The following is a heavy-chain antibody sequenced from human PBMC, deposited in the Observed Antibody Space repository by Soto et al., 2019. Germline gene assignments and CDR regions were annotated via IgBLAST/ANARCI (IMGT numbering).Heavy chain of an antibody. CDR1: GFTFSSYA. CDR3: AKDDYDSSGYYYFRFDY. V-gene: IGHV3-23*01. D-gene: IGHD3-22*01. CDR2: ISGSGGST. Sequence: GGSLRLSCAASGFTFSSYAMSWVRQAPGKGLEWVSAISGSGGSTYYADSVKGRFTISRDNSKNTLYLQMNSLRAEDTAVYYCAKDDYDSSGYYYFRFDYWGQGTLVTVSS. J-gene: IGHJ4*02.